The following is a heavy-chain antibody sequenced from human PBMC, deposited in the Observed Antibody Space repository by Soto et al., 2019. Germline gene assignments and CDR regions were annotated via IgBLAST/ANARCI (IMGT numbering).Heavy chain of an antibody. CDR3: ARKGYNWNDYYYCGMDV. V-gene: IGHV1-69*13. Sequence: GASVKVSCKASGGTFSSYAISWVRQAPGQGLEWMGGIIPIFGTANYAQKFQGRVTITADESTSTAYMELSSLRSEDTAVYYCARKGYNWNDYYYCGMDVWGQGTTVTVSS. J-gene: IGHJ6*02. CDR2: IIPIFGTA. D-gene: IGHD1-20*01. CDR1: GGTFSSYA.